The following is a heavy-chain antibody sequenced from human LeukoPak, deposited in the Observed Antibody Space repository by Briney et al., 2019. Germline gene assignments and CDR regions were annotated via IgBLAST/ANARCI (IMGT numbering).Heavy chain of an antibody. D-gene: IGHD6-13*01. CDR2: IYYSGST. V-gene: IGHV4-59*08. Sequence: SETLSLTWTVSGDSISTYYWSWIRQPPGKGLEWIGYIYYSGSTNYNPSLKSRITISVDTSKNQFSLKLSSVTAADTAVYYCARGYSSSWHLNWFDPWGQGTLVTVSS. CDR3: ARGYSSSWHLNWFDP. J-gene: IGHJ5*02. CDR1: GDSISTYY.